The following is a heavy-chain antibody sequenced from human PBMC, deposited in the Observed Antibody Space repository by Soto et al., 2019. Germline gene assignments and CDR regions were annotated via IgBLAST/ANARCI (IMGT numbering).Heavy chain of an antibody. CDR2: FDPEDGET. D-gene: IGHD6-6*01. Sequence: VASVKVSCKVSGYTLTELSMRWVRQAPGKGLEWMGGFDPEDGETIYAQKFQGRVTMTEDTSTDTAYMELSSLRSEDTAVYYCATGILAARLRSFAYWGQGTLVTVSS. CDR1: GYTLTELS. CDR3: ATGILAARLRSFAY. V-gene: IGHV1-24*01. J-gene: IGHJ4*02.